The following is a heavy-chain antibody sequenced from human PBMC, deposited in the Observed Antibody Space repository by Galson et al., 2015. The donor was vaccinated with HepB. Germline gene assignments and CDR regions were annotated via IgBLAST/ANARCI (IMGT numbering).Heavy chain of an antibody. D-gene: IGHD2-15*01. CDR2: ISAYNGNT. Sequence: SVKVSCKASGYTFTSYGISWVRQAPGQGLEWMGWISAYNGNTNYAQKLQGRVTMTTDTSTSTAYMELRSLRSDDTAVYYCARGGLYCSGGSCYSDYYYYYMDVWGKGTTVTVSS. V-gene: IGHV1-18*01. J-gene: IGHJ6*03. CDR3: ARGGLYCSGGSCYSDYYYYYMDV. CDR1: GYTFTSYG.